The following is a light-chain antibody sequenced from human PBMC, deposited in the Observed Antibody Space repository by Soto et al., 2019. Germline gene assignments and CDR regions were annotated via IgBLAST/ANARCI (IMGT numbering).Light chain of an antibody. Sequence: IQLTQSPSSQSASVGDRFTITCRASQGINNYLGWYQQKPGKSPKLLIYAASTLLIGFPLRFSGSGSGTYFTLTSSSPQPEDFATYYFRQLASYPLTLGVGTKVEIK. CDR2: AAS. CDR1: QGINNY. CDR3: RQLASYPLT. V-gene: IGKV1-9*01. J-gene: IGKJ4*01.